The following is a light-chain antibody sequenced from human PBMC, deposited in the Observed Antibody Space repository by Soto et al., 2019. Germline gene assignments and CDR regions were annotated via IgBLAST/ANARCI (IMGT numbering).Light chain of an antibody. CDR1: SSDIGSYNL. J-gene: IGLJ2*01. CDR3: CSYAGSSTFVV. V-gene: IGLV2-23*03. CDR2: EGS. Sequence: QSGLTQPASVSGSPGQSITIPCTGTSSDIGSYNLVSWYQQHPGKAPKLMIYEGSKRPSGVSNRFSGSKSGNTASLTISGLQAQDEADYYCCSYAGSSTFVVFGGGTKVTVL.